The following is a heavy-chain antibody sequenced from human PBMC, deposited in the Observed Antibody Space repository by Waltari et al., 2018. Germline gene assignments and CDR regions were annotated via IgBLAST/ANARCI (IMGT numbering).Heavy chain of an antibody. J-gene: IGHJ4*02. Sequence: EVQLVESGGGLVQPGRSLRLSCAASGFTFDDYAMHWVRQAPGKGLEWVSGLSWNSGSIGYADSVKGRFTISRDNAKNSLYLQMNSLRAEDTALYYCAKAGRYSYGSYYFDYWGQGTLVTVSS. D-gene: IGHD5-18*01. CDR3: AKAGRYSYGSYYFDY. CDR1: GFTFDDYA. CDR2: LSWNSGSI. V-gene: IGHV3-9*01.